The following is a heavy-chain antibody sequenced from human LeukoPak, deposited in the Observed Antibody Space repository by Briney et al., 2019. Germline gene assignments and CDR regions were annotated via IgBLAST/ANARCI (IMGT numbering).Heavy chain of an antibody. Sequence: PGGSLRLSCAASGLTVSSSYMSWVRQAPGKGLQWVSVIYSDGNTYYADSVKGRFTISRDNSKNTLYLQMNSLRAEDTAVYYCAREAGIAVAGLLTKYYYYGMDVWGQGTTVTVSS. CDR1: GLTVSSSY. D-gene: IGHD6-19*01. CDR3: AREAGIAVAGLLTKYYYYGMDV. V-gene: IGHV3-66*01. J-gene: IGHJ6*02. CDR2: IYSDGNT.